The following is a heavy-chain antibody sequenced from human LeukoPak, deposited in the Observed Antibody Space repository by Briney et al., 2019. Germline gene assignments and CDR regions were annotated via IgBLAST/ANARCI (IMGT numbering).Heavy chain of an antibody. J-gene: IGHJ3*02. CDR2: INSDGSSK. D-gene: IGHD3-10*01. CDR1: GLTYSSYW. Sequence: GRSLRLSCAVSGLTYSSYWLHWVPQAPGKGLVWVSRINSDGSSKTYPDSVKGRFTISRDNAKNTLYLQMNSLRVEDTAVYYCERDYGDAFDIWGEGTMVTVSS. CDR3: ERDYGDAFDI. V-gene: IGHV3-74*01.